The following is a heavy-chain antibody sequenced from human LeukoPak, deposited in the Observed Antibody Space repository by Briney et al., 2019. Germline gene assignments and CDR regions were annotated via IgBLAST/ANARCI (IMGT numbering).Heavy chain of an antibody. V-gene: IGHV3-74*01. J-gene: IGHJ6*03. CDR1: GFTFSSYW. D-gene: IGHD5-12*01. CDR3: ARDRGAGYSAFHYYSMDV. Sequence: PGGSLRLSCAASGFTFSSYWMHWVRQAPGKGLVWVSRINSDGSSTSYADSVKGRFTISRDNSKNTLYLQMNSLRAEDTAMYYCARDRGAGYSAFHYYSMDVWGKGTTVTISS. CDR2: INSDGSST.